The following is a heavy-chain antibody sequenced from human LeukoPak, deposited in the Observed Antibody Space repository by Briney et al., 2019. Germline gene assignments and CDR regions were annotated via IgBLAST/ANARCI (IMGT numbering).Heavy chain of an antibody. CDR3: ATEQWLAPPPDS. Sequence: GGSLRLSCAASGFTFSKYWMLWVRQAPGKGLESVSRINTDGTVTTYADSVKGRFTVSSDNADNTMFLQMNSVRDEDTAVYYCATEQWLAPPPDSWGQGTPVTVSS. CDR2: INTDGTVT. V-gene: IGHV3-74*01. J-gene: IGHJ4*02. D-gene: IGHD6-19*01. CDR1: GFTFSKYW.